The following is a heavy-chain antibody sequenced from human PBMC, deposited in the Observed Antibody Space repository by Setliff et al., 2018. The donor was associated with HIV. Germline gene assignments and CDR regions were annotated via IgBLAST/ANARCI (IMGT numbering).Heavy chain of an antibody. CDR1: GYTFTAYY. V-gene: IGHV1-2*02. D-gene: IGHD3-22*01. J-gene: IGHJ4*02. Sequence: ASVKVSCKASGYTFTAYYLHWVRQAPGQGLEWMGWISPNSGGTDYAQKFRGRVTMTRDTSISTAYMGLSRLTSDDTAVYYCARGPNYYDRGSYYNFDYWGEGTLVTVSS. CDR3: ARGPNYYDRGSYYNFDY. CDR2: ISPNSGGT.